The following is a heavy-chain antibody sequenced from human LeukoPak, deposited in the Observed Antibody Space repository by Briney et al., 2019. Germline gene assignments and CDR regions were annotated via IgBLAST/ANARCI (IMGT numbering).Heavy chain of an antibody. J-gene: IGHJ4*02. CDR1: GFTFSSYS. Sequence: GGSLRLSCAASGFTFSSYSMNWVRQAPGKGLEWVSPISSSSSYIYYADSVKGRFTISRDNAKNSLYLQMNSLRAEDTAVYYCARVGYDSSGYLDYWGQGTLVTVSS. D-gene: IGHD3-22*01. CDR3: ARVGYDSSGYLDY. V-gene: IGHV3-21*01. CDR2: ISSSSSYI.